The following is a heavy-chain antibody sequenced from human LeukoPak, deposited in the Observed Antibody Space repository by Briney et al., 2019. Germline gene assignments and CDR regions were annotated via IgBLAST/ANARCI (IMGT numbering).Heavy chain of an antibody. J-gene: IGHJ4*02. CDR2: IYSGGST. V-gene: IGHV3-53*01. CDR1: GFTFSNYW. Sequence: PGGSLRLSCAASGFTFSNYWMSWVRQAPGKGLEWVSVIYSGGSTYYADSVKGRFTISRDNSKNTLYLQMNSLRAEDTAVYYCARVPDYWGQGTLVTVSS. CDR3: ARVPDY.